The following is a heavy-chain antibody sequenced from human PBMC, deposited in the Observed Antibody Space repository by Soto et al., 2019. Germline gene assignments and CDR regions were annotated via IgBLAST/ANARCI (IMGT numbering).Heavy chain of an antibody. V-gene: IGHV6-1*01. CDR2: TYYRSQWYN. Sequence: QVQLQQSGPGLVKPSQTLSLTCATSGDSVSSNSAAWNWIRQSPSRGLEWLGRTYYRSQWYNDYAASVKGLITINPVTTKNQFSLQLNSVTPDGTAVYYCARDSDLDGDCLWYGYFDLWGRGTLVTVSS. D-gene: IGHD2-21*02. CDR1: GDSVSSNSAA. J-gene: IGHJ2*01. CDR3: ARDSDLDGDCLWYGYFDL.